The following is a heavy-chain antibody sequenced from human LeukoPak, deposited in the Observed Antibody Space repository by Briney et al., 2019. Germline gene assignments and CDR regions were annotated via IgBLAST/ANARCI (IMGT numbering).Heavy chain of an antibody. CDR1: GYTFSSYA. J-gene: IGHJ4*02. D-gene: IGHD2-15*01. CDR3: ATQYCSGGSCYHTFDY. V-gene: IGHV1-69*13. CDR2: IIPIFGTA. Sequence: ASVKVSCKASGYTFSSYAISWVRQAPGQGLEWMGGIIPIFGTANYAQKFQGRVTITADESTSTAYMELSSLRSEDTAVYYCATQYCSGGSCYHTFDYWGQGTLVTVSS.